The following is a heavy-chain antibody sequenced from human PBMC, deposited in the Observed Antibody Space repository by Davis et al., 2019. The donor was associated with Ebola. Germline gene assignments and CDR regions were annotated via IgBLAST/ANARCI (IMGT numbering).Heavy chain of an antibody. Sequence: GESLKISCAASGFTFSSYSMNWVRQAPGKGLEWVSSISSSSSYIYYADSVKGRFTISRDNSKNTLYLQMNSLRAEDTAVYYCAKDQSYSSSSVYWGQGTLVTVSS. D-gene: IGHD6-6*01. J-gene: IGHJ4*02. CDR2: ISSSSSYI. CDR1: GFTFSSYS. V-gene: IGHV3-21*01. CDR3: AKDQSYSSSSVY.